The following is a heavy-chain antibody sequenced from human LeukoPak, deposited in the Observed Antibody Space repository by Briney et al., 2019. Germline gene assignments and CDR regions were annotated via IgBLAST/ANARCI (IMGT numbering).Heavy chain of an antibody. V-gene: IGHV4-31*03. CDR1: GGSISSGGYY. J-gene: IGHJ4*02. CDR3: ARLLTPNGYYFDY. D-gene: IGHD1-26*01. CDR2: IYYSGST. Sequence: PSETLSLTCTVSGGSISSGGYYWSWIRQHPGKGLEWIGYIYYSGSTYCNPSLKSRVTISVDTSKNQFSLKLSSVTAADTAVYYCARLLTPNGYYFDYWGRGTLVTVSS.